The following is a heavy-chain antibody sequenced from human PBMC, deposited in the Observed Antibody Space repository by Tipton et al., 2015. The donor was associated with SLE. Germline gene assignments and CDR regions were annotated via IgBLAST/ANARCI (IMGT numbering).Heavy chain of an antibody. CDR1: GFTFSSYG. CDR3: AKDTVRAAARRGAFDY. D-gene: IGHD6-13*01. Sequence: SLRLSCAASGFTFSSYGMHWVRQAPGKGLEWVAFMRFDGSNKYYADSVKGRFTISRDNSKNTLYLQMNTLRAEDTAVYYCAKDTVRAAARRGAFDYWGQGTLVTVSS. J-gene: IGHJ4*02. CDR2: MRFDGSNK. V-gene: IGHV3-30*02.